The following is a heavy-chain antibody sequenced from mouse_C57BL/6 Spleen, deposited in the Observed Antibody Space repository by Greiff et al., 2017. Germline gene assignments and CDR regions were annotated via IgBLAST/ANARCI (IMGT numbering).Heavy chain of an antibody. D-gene: IGHD2-5*01. CDR2: INPNNGGT. V-gene: IGHV1-22*01. Sequence: VQLQQSGPELVKPGASVKMSCKASGYTFTDYNMHWVKQSHGKSLEWIGYINPNNGGTSYNQKFKGKATLTVNKSSSTAYMELRSLTSEDSAVYYCAREGGISNYDAMDYWGQGTSVTVSS. CDR3: AREGGISNYDAMDY. CDR1: GYTFTDYN. J-gene: IGHJ4*01.